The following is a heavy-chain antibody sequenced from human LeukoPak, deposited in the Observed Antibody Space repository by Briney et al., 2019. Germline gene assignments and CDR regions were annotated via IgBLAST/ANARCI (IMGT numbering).Heavy chain of an antibody. CDR1: GYSFNSHW. CDR2: IYAGDYET. J-gene: IGHJ4*02. V-gene: IGHV5-51*01. CDR3: VRRTGETTPYFDH. D-gene: IGHD4-17*01. Sequence: GASLKTSCQGSGYSFNSHWMGWVRHMSSKGLEWIGIIYAGDYETGYRPSLQGQVTISADKSISTAYMQWSSLKASDTAMYYCVRRTGETTPYFDHWGQGTLVTVSS.